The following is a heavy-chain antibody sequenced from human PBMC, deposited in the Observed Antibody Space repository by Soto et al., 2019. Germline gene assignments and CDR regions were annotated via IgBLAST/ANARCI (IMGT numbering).Heavy chain of an antibody. CDR3: ARLVVVAASDGFDI. CDR1: GGSISSSNW. Sequence: QVQLQESGPELVKPSGTLSLTFAVSGGSISSSNWWSWVRQPPGKRLEWIGEIYHSGSTNNNPSLKSRVTISVDKSKTQFSLKPSSVTAADTDVYYCARLVVVAASDGFDIWGQGTMVTVSS. D-gene: IGHD2-15*01. CDR2: IYHSGST. J-gene: IGHJ3*02. V-gene: IGHV4-4*02.